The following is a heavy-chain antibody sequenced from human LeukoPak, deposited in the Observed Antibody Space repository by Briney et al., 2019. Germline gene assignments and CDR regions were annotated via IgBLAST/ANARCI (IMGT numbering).Heavy chain of an antibody. CDR1: GFTFSSYV. D-gene: IGHD3-16*01. Sequence: PGGSLRLSCATSGFTFSSYVMSWVRQAPGKGLEWVSTIKSSGSGTQYADSVKGRFTISRDNSKNTLYLQMNSLRAEDTAVYYCARFRITFGGVDYWGQGTLVTVSS. V-gene: IGHV3-23*01. CDR3: ARFRITFGGVDY. CDR2: IKSSGSGT. J-gene: IGHJ4*02.